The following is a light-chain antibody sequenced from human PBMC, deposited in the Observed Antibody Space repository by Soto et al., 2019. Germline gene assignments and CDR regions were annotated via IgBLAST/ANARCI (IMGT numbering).Light chain of an antibody. Sequence: IVLTQSPATLSLSPGERATLSCRASQSVSRSFAWFQQIPGQPPRLLIYGASTRATGVTARFRGGGSGTEFTLTISSLQSEDSAVYYCQQYHKWPPITFGQGTRLEIK. CDR1: QSVSRS. V-gene: IGKV3-15*01. CDR3: QQYHKWPPIT. CDR2: GAS. J-gene: IGKJ5*01.